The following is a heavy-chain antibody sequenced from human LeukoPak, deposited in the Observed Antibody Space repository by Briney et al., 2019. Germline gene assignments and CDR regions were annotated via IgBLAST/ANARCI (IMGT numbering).Heavy chain of an antibody. V-gene: IGHV3-30*02. J-gene: IGHJ4*02. CDR2: IRYDGSNK. Sequence: GGSLRLSCAASGFTFSSYGMHWVRQAPGKGLEWVAFIRYDGSNKYYADSVKGRFTISRGNSKNTLYLQMNSLRAEDTAVYYCAKSWAYYYGSGSYYDYWGQGTLVTVSS. D-gene: IGHD3-10*01. CDR1: GFTFSSYG. CDR3: AKSWAYYYGSGSYYDY.